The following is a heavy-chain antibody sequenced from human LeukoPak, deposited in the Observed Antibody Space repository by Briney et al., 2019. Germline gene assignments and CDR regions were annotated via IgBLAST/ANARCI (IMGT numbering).Heavy chain of an antibody. CDR3: ASLNYYGSGSYYNEIDY. V-gene: IGHV1-69*04. D-gene: IGHD3-10*01. CDR1: GGTFSSYA. J-gene: IGHJ4*02. CDR2: IIPILGIA. Sequence: SVKVSCKASGGTFSSYAISWVRQAPGQGLEWMGRIIPILGIANYAQKFQGRVAITADKSTSTAYMELSSLRSEDTAVYYCASLNYYGSGSYYNEIDYWGQGTLVTVSS.